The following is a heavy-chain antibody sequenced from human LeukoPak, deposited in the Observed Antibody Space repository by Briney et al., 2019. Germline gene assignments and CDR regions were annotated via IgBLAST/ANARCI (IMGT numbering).Heavy chain of an antibody. D-gene: IGHD1-26*01. CDR2: MNPNSGNT. J-gene: IGHJ4*02. CDR1: VYTFTSYD. CDR3: ARRSYGSWYLDY. V-gene: IGHV1-8*03. Sequence: GASVTVSCKASVYTFTSYDINWVRQATGQGLEWMGWMNPNSGNTGYAQKFQGRVTITRNTSISTAYMELSSLRSEDTAVYYWARRSYGSWYLDYWGQGTLVTVSS.